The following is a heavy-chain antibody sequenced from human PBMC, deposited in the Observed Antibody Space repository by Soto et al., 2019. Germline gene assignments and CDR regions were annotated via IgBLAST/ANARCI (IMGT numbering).Heavy chain of an antibody. CDR1: GYTFTSYG. J-gene: IGHJ6*02. Sequence: ASVKVSCKASGYTFTSYGISWVRQAPGQGLEWMGWISAYNGNTNYAQKLQGRVTITRDTSASTAYMELSSLRSEDTAVYYCARSSGSPRASYYYGMDVWGQGTTVTVSS. V-gene: IGHV1-18*01. CDR3: ARSSGSPRASYYYGMDV. D-gene: IGHD3-10*01. CDR2: ISAYNGNT.